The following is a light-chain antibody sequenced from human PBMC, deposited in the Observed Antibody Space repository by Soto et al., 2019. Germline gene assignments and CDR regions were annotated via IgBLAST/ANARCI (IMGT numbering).Light chain of an antibody. CDR1: QSVSSN. CDR2: GAS. CDR3: QQYNNWHPWT. J-gene: IGKJ1*01. V-gene: IGKV3-15*01. Sequence: EIVMTQSPATLSVFPGERATLSCRASQSVSSNLAWYQQKPGQAPRLLIYGASTRATGIPARFSGSGSGTEFPLTISSLQSEDFAVYYCQQYNNWHPWTFGQGTKVEIK.